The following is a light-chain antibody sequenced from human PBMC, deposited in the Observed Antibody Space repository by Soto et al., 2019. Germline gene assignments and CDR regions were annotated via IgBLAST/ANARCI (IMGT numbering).Light chain of an antibody. Sequence: EIVLTQSPGTLSLSLGDRATLYCRASQSVSSSYLAWYQQKPGQAPRLLIYGASSMATGIPGRFSGSGSGTDFTLTISRLQPEDFAVYYCQQYRSYPPTFGQGTKVDIK. CDR2: GAS. V-gene: IGKV3-20*01. CDR3: QQYRSYPPT. CDR1: QSVSSSY. J-gene: IGKJ1*01.